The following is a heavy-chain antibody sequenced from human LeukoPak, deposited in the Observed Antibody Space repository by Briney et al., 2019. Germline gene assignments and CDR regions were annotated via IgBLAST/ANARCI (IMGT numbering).Heavy chain of an antibody. CDR2: IYYSGST. Sequence: GSLRLSCAASGFTFSSYAMNWVRQPPGKGLEWIGSIYYSGSTYYNPSLKSRVTISVDTSKNQFSLKLSSVTAADTAVYYCARHYDSSGYYSVDWGQGTLVTVSS. CDR3: ARHYDSSGYYSVD. J-gene: IGHJ4*02. CDR1: GFTFSSYA. D-gene: IGHD3-22*01. V-gene: IGHV4-39*01.